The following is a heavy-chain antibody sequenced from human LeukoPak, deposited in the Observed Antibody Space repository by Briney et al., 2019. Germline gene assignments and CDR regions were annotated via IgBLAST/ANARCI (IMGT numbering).Heavy chain of an antibody. J-gene: IGHJ4*02. CDR1: GFTVSSNY. D-gene: IGHD3-22*01. CDR3: ARFAYYYDSSGYYHPNYYFDY. CDR2: IYSGGST. Sequence: GGSLRLSCAASGFTVSSNYMSWVRQAPGKGLEWVSVIYSGGSTYYADSVKGRFTISRDNSKNTLYLQMNSLRAEDTAVYYCARFAYYYDSSGYYHPNYYFDYWGQGTLVTVSS. V-gene: IGHV3-53*01.